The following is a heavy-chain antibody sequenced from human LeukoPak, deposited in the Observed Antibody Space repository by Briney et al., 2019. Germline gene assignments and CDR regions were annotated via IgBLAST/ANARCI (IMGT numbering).Heavy chain of an antibody. CDR2: VHHSGNT. CDR1: GASISTPSHY. J-gene: IGHJ6*03. CDR3: ALLRPYYYYYIDV. V-gene: IGHV4-39*01. Sequence: PSETLSLTCTVSGASISTPSHYWGWIRQTPGKGLEWIWSVHHSGNTYYNPSLKSRFTTSADTSKNQFSLKLTSVTASDTAVYYCALLRPYYYYYIDVWGKGTSVTVSS.